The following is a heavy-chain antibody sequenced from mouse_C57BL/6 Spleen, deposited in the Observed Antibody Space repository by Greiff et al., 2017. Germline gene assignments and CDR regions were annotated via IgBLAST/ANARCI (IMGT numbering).Heavy chain of an antibody. CDR1: GFSLTSYG. CDR2: IWSDGST. D-gene: IGHD1-1*02. V-gene: IGHV2-6-1*01. CDR3: DRHNSLLSRYAMDY. J-gene: IGHJ4*01. Sequence: QVQLKQSGPGLVAPSQSLSITCTVSGFSLTSYGVHWVRQPPGKGLEWLVVIWSDGSTTYNSALKSRLSISKDNSKSQVFLKMNSLQTDDTAMYYCDRHNSLLSRYAMDYWGQGTSVTVSS.